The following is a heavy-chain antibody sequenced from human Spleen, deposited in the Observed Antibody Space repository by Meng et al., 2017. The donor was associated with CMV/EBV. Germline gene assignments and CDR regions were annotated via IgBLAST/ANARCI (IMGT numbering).Heavy chain of an antibody. J-gene: IGHJ5*02. D-gene: IGHD3-22*01. Sequence: TGNEWWGWVGPPRGKGLKWIGEIYHSGNTNYTPSLKRRVTVSVDKSKNRFSLKLSSVTAADTAVYYCARLHYYDSSGWNWFDPWGQGTLVTVSS. CDR3: ARLHYYDSSGWNWFDP. V-gene: IGHV4-4*02. CDR1: TGNEW. CDR2: IYHSGNT.